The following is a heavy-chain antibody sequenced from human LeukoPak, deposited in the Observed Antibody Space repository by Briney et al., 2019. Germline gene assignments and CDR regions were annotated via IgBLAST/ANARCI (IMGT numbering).Heavy chain of an antibody. CDR1: GGSISSGSYY. J-gene: IGHJ3*02. D-gene: IGHD3-3*01. CDR3: ARGRDDFWSGYYIGAFDI. CDR2: IYTSGST. V-gene: IGHV4-61*02. Sequence: TLSLTCTVSGGSISSGSYYWSWIRQPAGKGLEWIGRIYTSGSTNYNPSLKSRVTISVDTSKNQFSLKLSSVTAADTAVYYCARGRDDFWSGYYIGAFDIWGQGTMVTVSS.